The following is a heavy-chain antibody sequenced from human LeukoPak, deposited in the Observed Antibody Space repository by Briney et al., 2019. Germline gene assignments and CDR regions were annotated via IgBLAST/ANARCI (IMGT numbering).Heavy chain of an antibody. CDR2: IYYSGST. J-gene: IGHJ4*02. CDR3: ARASTIFGHFAY. D-gene: IGHD3-3*01. V-gene: IGHV4-39*07. CDR1: GGSISGTPYY. Sequence: SETLSLTCAITGGSISGTPYYWGWIRQPPGKGLEWIGSIYYSGSTYYNPSLKSRLTISVDTSKNQFSLKPSSVTAADTAVYYCARASTIFGHFAYWGRGTLVTVSS.